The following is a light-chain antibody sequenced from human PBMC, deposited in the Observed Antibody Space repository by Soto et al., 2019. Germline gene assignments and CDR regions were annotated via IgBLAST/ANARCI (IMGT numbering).Light chain of an antibody. V-gene: IGKV1-17*03. Sequence: DIQMTQSPSVMSASVGDRVTITCRASQDIRNYLVWFQQKPGKVPKRLIYAASSLPSGVPSRFSGSGSGTEFTLTISSLQPEDFAVYYCLHHNSYPLTFGGGTKVELK. J-gene: IGKJ4*01. CDR3: LHHNSYPLT. CDR2: AAS. CDR1: QDIRNY.